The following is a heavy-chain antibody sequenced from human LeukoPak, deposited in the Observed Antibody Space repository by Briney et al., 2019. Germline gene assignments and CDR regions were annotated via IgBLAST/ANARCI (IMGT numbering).Heavy chain of an antibody. CDR1: GFTFSSYA. D-gene: IGHD3-16*02. V-gene: IGHV3-23*01. CDR2: ISGIGGST. Sequence: GGSLRLSCAASGFTFSSYAMSWVRQAPGKGLEWVSAISGIGGSTYYADSVKGRFTISRDNSKNTLYLQMNSLRAEGTAVYYCAKDHYDYVWGSYRIYYFDYWGQGTLVTVSS. CDR3: AKDHYDYVWGSYRIYYFDY. J-gene: IGHJ4*02.